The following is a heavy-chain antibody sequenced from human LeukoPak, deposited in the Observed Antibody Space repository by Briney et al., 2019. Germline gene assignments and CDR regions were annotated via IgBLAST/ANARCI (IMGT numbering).Heavy chain of an antibody. V-gene: IGHV3-21*01. J-gene: IGHJ4*02. D-gene: IGHD6-13*01. CDR1: GFSFSSYS. CDR2: ISSSSSYI. Sequence: GGSLRLSCAASGFSFSSYSMNWVRQAPGKGLEWVSSISSSSSYIYYAASVKGRFTISRDNAKNSLYLQMNSLRAEDTAVYYCASSSWSPYFDYWGQGTLVTVSS. CDR3: ASSSWSPYFDY.